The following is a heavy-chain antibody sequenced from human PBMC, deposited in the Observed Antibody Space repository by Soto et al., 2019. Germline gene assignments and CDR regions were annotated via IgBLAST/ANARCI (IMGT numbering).Heavy chain of an antibody. J-gene: IGHJ4*02. CDR2: TYHNGHT. Sequence: QVHLQESGPGLVKPSETLSLNCAVSDYSIRSGYYWGWIRQPPAKGLEWIGSTYHNGHTYYNPSLKSRVSISVDTSKNQFSLTLSSVTAADTAVYYCARVRYYFDDDSGTYNSYHFDYWGQGRLVTVSP. CDR3: ARVRYYFDDDSGTYNSYHFDY. CDR1: DYSIRSGYY. V-gene: IGHV4-38-2*01. D-gene: IGHD3-22*01.